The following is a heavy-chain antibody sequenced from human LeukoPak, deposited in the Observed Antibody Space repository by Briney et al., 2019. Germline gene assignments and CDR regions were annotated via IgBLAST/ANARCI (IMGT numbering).Heavy chain of an antibody. D-gene: IGHD7-27*01. CDR2: TYYRSKCYT. CDR3: AREELGDAYFDF. CDR1: GDSVSTNNFA. V-gene: IGHV6-1*01. J-gene: IGHJ4*02. Sequence: SQTLSLTCAISGDSVSTNNFAWKWIRQSPSTCLEWRGRTYYRSKCYTDTSLFVKTRITINPYKSKNEFSLQQNSATPDGTAVYYCAREELGDAYFDFWGQGTLVTVSS.